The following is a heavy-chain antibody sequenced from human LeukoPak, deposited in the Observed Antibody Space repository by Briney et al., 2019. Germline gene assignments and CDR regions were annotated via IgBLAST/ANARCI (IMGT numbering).Heavy chain of an antibody. V-gene: IGHV3-48*04. Sequence: QSGGSLRLSCAASGFTFSSYSMNWVRQAPGKGLERVSYISSSSSTIYYADSVKGRFTISRDNAKNSLYLQMNSLRAEDTAVYYCARERGSGVVVVPAAMRGDGMDVWGQGTTVTVSS. CDR3: ARERGSGVVVVPAAMRGDGMDV. J-gene: IGHJ6*02. CDR2: ISSSSSTI. D-gene: IGHD2-2*01. CDR1: GFTFSSYS.